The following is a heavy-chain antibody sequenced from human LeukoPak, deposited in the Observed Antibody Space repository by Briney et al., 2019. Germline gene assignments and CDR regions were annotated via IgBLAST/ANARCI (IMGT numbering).Heavy chain of an antibody. D-gene: IGHD3-10*01. CDR3: ARDTYYYGSGSYYPEDY. CDR2: ISYDGSNK. J-gene: IGHJ4*02. V-gene: IGHV3-30-3*01. Sequence: GGSLRLSCAASGFTFGSYAMPWVRQAPGKGLEWVAVISYDGSNKYYADSVKGRFTISRDNSKNTLYLQMNSLRAEDTAVYYCARDTYYYGSGSYYPEDYWGQGTLVTVSS. CDR1: GFTFGSYA.